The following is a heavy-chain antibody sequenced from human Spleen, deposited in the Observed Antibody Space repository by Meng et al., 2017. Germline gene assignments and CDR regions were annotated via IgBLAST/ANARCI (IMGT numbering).Heavy chain of an antibody. CDR3: AKDSVIAVAGTGYFDY. D-gene: IGHD6-19*01. CDR2: MNPNSGNT. Sequence: ASVKVSCKASGYTFTSYDINWVRQATGQGLEWMGWMNPNSGNTGYAQKFQARVTITRNTSISTAYMELSSLRSEDTAVYYCAKDSVIAVAGTGYFDYWGQGTLVTVSS. J-gene: IGHJ4*02. CDR1: GYTFTSYD. V-gene: IGHV1-8*03.